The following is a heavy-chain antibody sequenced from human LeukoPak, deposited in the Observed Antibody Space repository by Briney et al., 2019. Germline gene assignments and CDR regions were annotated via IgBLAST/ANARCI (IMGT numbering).Heavy chain of an antibody. Sequence: GGSLRLSCAASGFKFGSFSMGWVRQAPGKGLEWLSYITSSSSATYYADSLMGRFTISRDNAKNSLYLQITSLRVDDTAVYYCARAIASYGDSAFWGQGTLVTVSS. V-gene: IGHV3-48*04. J-gene: IGHJ4*02. CDR3: ARAIASYGDSAF. D-gene: IGHD5-18*01. CDR2: ITSSSSAT. CDR1: GFKFGSFS.